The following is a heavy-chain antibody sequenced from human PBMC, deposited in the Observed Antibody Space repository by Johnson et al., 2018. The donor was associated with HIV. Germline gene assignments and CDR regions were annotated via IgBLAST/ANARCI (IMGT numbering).Heavy chain of an antibody. J-gene: IGHJ3*02. Sequence: VQLVESGGGLVRPGRSLRLSCAASGFTLDDYAMHWVRQAPGKGLEWVSGISWNNGYIGYADPLKGRFTISRDNYQNMLYLQLNSLRAEDTAVYYCAGDGRQLATRGSFDIWGQGTVVTVSS. CDR2: ISWNNGYI. CDR1: GFTLDDYA. D-gene: IGHD5-24*01. V-gene: IGHV3-9*01. CDR3: AGDGRQLATRGSFDI.